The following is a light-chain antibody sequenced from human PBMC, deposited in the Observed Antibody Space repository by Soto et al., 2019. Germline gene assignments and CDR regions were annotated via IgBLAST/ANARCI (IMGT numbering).Light chain of an antibody. CDR2: EVS. Sequence: QSALTQPASVSGSPGQSITISCTGTSSDVGGYNYVSWYQQHPGKATKLMIYEVSNRPSGVSNRFSGSKSGNTASLTISGIQAEDEADYYCSSYTSSSTLVVFGTGTKLTVL. J-gene: IGLJ1*01. CDR1: SSDVGGYNY. V-gene: IGLV2-14*01. CDR3: SSYTSSSTLVV.